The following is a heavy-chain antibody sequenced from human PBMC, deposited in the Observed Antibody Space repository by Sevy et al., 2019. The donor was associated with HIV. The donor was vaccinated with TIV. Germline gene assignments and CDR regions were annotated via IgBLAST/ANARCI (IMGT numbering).Heavy chain of an antibody. CDR3: AKVLHIVEVPAAIDYYYGMDV. CDR1: GFTFSTYG. Sequence: GGSLRLSCAASGFTFSTYGMHWVRQAPGRGLEWVAFMRFDGTIKYHRDSVKGRFSISRDYSKNTLYLQMNSLRVEDTAVYFCAKVLHIVEVPAAIDYYYGMDVWGQGTTVTVSS. D-gene: IGHD2-2*01. J-gene: IGHJ6*02. CDR2: MRFDGTIK. V-gene: IGHV3-30*02.